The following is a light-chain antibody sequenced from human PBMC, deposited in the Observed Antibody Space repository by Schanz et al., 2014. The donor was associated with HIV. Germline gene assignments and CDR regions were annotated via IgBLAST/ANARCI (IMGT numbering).Light chain of an antibody. CDR3: QQYATSAFT. Sequence: EIVLTQSPGILSLSPGENATVSCRASQRVSSSYFAWYQQPPGQGPRLVIFGASSMATGIPDRFSGSGSGTDFTLTISRLEPEDSAVYFCQQYATSAFTFGPGTKVDIK. CDR1: QRVSSSY. CDR2: GAS. J-gene: IGKJ3*01. V-gene: IGKV3-20*01.